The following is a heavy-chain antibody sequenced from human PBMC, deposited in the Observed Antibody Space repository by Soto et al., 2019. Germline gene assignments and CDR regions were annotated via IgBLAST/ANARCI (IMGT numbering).Heavy chain of an antibody. J-gene: IGHJ4*01. D-gene: IGHD3-22*01. CDR1: GFTFSTAG. V-gene: IGHV3-15*05. CDR3: TSDYYSTMINVRFDY. CDR2: IKSKADGGTT. Sequence: GGSLILSCAASGFTFSTAGISWVRQAPGQGLEWVRRIKSKADGGTTDYAASVKGRFAISRNDSKNIVYLQMNSLKIEDTAVYYCTSDYYSTMINVRFDYWGHGTLVTVSS.